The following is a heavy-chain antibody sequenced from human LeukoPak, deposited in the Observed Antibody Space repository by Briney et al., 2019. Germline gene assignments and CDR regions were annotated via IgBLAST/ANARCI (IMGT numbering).Heavy chain of an antibody. Sequence: SETLSLTCAVYGGSFSGYYWSWVRQTPGKRLEWPGEISHSGITNNSPSLNTRVTKSRDTSKNQFSLTLTSLPAADTTAYYSARGSPREYDSSGYYYGLDPWGEGTLVSVSS. CDR1: GGSFSGYY. D-gene: IGHD3-22*01. CDR3: ARGSPREYDSSGYYYGLDP. J-gene: IGHJ5*02. CDR2: ISHSGIT. V-gene: IGHV4-34*01.